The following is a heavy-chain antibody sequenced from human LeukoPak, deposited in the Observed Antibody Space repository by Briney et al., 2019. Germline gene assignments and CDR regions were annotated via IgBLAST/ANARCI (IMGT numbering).Heavy chain of an antibody. J-gene: IGHJ4*02. CDR2: IYYSGRT. CDR3: ARSSTGSYFDY. V-gene: IGHV4-59*01. D-gene: IGHD2-2*01. Sequence: SETLSLTCTVSGCSISSYYWSWIRQPPGKGLEWIGYIYYSGRTNYNPSLKSRVTISVDTSKNQFSLKLSSVTAADTAVYYCARSSTGSYFDYWGQGTLVSVSS. CDR1: GCSISSYY.